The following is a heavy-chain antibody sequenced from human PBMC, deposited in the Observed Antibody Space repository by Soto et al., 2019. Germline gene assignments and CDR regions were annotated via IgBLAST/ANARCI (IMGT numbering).Heavy chain of an antibody. D-gene: IGHD3-22*01. CDR1: GFSFSSYW. J-gene: IGHJ4*02. V-gene: IGHV3-7*01. Sequence: GGSLRLSCAASGFSFSSYWMSWVRQAPGKGLEWVANIKQDGSEKYYVDSVKGRFTISRDNAKNSLYLQLNSLGAEDTAVYYCASEKYYYGSSGYYLVYYFDYWGLGTLVTVS. CDR2: IKQDGSEK. CDR3: ASEKYYYGSSGYYLVYYFDY.